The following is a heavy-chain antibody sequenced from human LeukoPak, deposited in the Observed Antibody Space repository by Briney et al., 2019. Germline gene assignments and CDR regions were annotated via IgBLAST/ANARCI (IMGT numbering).Heavy chain of an antibody. V-gene: IGHV1-69*13. CDR2: IIPIFGTA. J-gene: IGHJ4*02. D-gene: IGHD3-9*01. CDR3: ARESLRDILTGSTYYFDY. Sequence: SVKVSCKASGGTFSSYAISWVRQAPGQGLEWMGGIIPIFGTANYAQKFQGRVTITADESTSTAYMELSSLRSEDTAVYYCARESLRDILTGSTYYFDYWGQGALVTVSS. CDR1: GGTFSSYA.